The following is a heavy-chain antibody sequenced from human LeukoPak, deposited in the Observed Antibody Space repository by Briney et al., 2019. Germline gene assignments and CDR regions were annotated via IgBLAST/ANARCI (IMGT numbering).Heavy chain of an antibody. D-gene: IGHD3-9*01. Sequence: SETLSLTCAVYGGSFSGYYWSWIRQPPGKGLEWIGEINHSGSTNYNRSLKSPVTISVDTSKNQFSLKLSSVTAADTAVYYCARVLRYFDWQRNFDYWGQGTLVTVSS. CDR3: ARVLRYFDWQRNFDY. CDR2: INHSGST. CDR1: GGSFSGYY. J-gene: IGHJ4*02. V-gene: IGHV4-34*01.